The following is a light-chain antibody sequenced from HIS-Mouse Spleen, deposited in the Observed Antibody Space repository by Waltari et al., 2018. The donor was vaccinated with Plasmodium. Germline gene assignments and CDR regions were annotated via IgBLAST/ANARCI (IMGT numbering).Light chain of an antibody. V-gene: IGKV3-15*01. CDR3: QQYNNWPRT. CDR1: QSVSSS. Sequence: EIVMTQSPATLSVCPGERATLSCRARQSVSSSLAWYQQKPGQAPRLLIYGASTRATGIPARFSGSWSGTECTLTISSMQSEDFAVYYCQQYNNWPRTFGQGTKVEIK. CDR2: GAS. J-gene: IGKJ1*01.